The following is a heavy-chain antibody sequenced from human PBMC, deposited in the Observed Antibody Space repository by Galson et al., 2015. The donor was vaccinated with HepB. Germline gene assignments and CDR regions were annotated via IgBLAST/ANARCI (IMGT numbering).Heavy chain of an antibody. V-gene: IGHV3-30-3*01. Sequence: SLRLSCAASGFTFSSYAMHWVRQAPGKGLEWVAVISYDGSNKYYADSVKGRFTISRDNSKNTLYPQMNSLRAEDTAVYYCASTVVPAAMDGYWGQGTLVTVSS. CDR3: ASTVVPAAMDGY. D-gene: IGHD2-2*01. CDR2: ISYDGSNK. CDR1: GFTFSSYA. J-gene: IGHJ4*02.